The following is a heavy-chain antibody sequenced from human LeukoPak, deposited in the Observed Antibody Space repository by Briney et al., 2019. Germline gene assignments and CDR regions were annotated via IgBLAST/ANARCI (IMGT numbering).Heavy chain of an antibody. CDR3: ARDWAITFGGVIVEQFDY. CDR2: IYYSGST. J-gene: IGHJ4*02. Sequence: ASETLSLTCTVSGGSISSYYWSWIRQPPGKGLEWIGYIYYSGSTNYNPSLKSRVTISVDTSKNQFSLKLSSVTAADTAVYYCARDWAITFGGVIVEQFDYWGQGTLVTVSS. CDR1: GGSISSYY. V-gene: IGHV4-59*01. D-gene: IGHD3-16*02.